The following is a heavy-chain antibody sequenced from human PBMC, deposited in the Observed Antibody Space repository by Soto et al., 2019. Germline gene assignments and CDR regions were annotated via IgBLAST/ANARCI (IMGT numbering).Heavy chain of an antibody. CDR3: ATGVIWIGYFTVDS. J-gene: IGHJ4*02. CDR2: FIPVYRTL. V-gene: IGHV1-69*13. Sequence: SVKVSCKASGGSFGNCAINWVRQTPGQGLEWLGGFIPVYRTLNYAQKFQGRVTITADESTGTAYMTLSSLASNDTAVYYCATGVIWIGYFTVDSWGQGTQVTVSS. CDR1: GGSFGNCA. D-gene: IGHD3-3*01.